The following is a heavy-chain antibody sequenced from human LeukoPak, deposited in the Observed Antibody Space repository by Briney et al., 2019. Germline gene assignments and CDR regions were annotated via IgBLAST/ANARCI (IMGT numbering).Heavy chain of an antibody. Sequence: PGGSLRLSCAASGFTFRSYAMSWVRPAPGKGVEWVSTISGSGGSTYYADSGKGRFTISRDNSNNTLYLQMNSLRAEDTAVYYCAIDLTMVVTPVAFDYWGQGTLVTVSS. J-gene: IGHJ4*02. CDR2: ISGSGGST. CDR3: AIDLTMVVTPVAFDY. V-gene: IGHV3-23*01. CDR1: GFTFRSYA. D-gene: IGHD4-23*01.